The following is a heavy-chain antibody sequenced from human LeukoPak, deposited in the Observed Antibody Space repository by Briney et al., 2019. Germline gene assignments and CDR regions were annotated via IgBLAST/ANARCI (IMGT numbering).Heavy chain of an antibody. Sequence: SETLALTCTVSGDPISGYSNYKWSWIRQPPGKGLEWIGYIYYHGSTNYNPSLKSRVTISVDTSKNQFPLKLSSVTAADTAVYYCAREYSGFDYWGQGTLVTVSS. CDR3: AREYSGFDY. CDR2: IYYHGST. V-gene: IGHV4-61*01. CDR1: GDPISGYSNYK. J-gene: IGHJ4*02. D-gene: IGHD6-13*01.